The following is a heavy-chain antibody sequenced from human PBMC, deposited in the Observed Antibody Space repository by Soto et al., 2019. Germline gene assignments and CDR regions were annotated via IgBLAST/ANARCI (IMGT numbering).Heavy chain of an antibody. CDR1: GFTFGDYA. J-gene: IGHJ6*02. D-gene: IGHD3-3*01. Sequence: EVQLVESGGGLVKPGRSLRLSCIASGFTFGDYAMSWFRQAPGKGLEWVGFIRSKVYGGTTEYAASVKGRFTISRDDXXSXAYXQMNSLKTEDTAVYYCTSTIFGVVIPGGYYYGMDVWGQGTTVTVSS. CDR2: IRSKVYGGTT. V-gene: IGHV3-49*05. CDR3: TSTIFGVVIPGGYYYGMDV.